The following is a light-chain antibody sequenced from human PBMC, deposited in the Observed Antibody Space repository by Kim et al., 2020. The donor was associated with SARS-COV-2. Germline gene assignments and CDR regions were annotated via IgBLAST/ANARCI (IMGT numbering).Light chain of an antibody. CDR2: AAS. CDR1: KSISNY. V-gene: IGKV1-27*01. CDR3: QKYYSDPS. J-gene: IGKJ1*01. Sequence: SASIGDRVTITCRASKSISNYLAWYQQKSGKVPKLLIYAASTLQSGVPSRFSGTGSGTDFTLTISSLQPEDVATYYCQKYYSDPSFGQGTKVDIK.